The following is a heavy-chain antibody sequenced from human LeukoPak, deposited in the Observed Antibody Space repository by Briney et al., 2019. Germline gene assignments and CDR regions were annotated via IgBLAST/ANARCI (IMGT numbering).Heavy chain of an antibody. CDR2: ISGDRGSK. J-gene: IGHJ3*02. V-gene: IGHV3-21*01. CDR1: GFTFSSHG. CDR3: AKYQSGTWTSYDSSDI. D-gene: IGHD3/OR15-3a*01. Sequence: GGSLRLSCAASGFTFSSHGMNWLRQARGKGVEWVSSISGDRGSKFYEDSVSRRFTISRDNAKNSLYLQMNSLRAEDTAVYYCAKYQSGTWTSYDSSDIWGQGTLVTVSS.